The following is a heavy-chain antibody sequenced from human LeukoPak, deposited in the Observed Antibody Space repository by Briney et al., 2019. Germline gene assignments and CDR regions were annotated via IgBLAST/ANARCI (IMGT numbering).Heavy chain of an antibody. CDR3: AKAPLYSGSYYTFDY. Sequence: GGSLRLSCTASGFTFNNYAMSWVRQAPGKGLEWVSAISGSGGSTYYADSVKGRFTISGDNSKNTLYLQMNSLRAEDTAVYYCAKAPLYSGSYYTFDYWGQGTLVTVSS. CDR2: ISGSGGST. J-gene: IGHJ4*02. V-gene: IGHV3-23*01. D-gene: IGHD1-26*01. CDR1: GFTFNNYA.